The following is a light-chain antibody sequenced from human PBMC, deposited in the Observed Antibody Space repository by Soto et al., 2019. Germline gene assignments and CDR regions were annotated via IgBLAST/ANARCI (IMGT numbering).Light chain of an antibody. CDR3: APWHDSLSAYV. J-gene: IGLJ1*01. CDR1: SSNIGSNY. CDR2: RNN. Sequence: QSVLTQPPSASGTPGQRVTISCSGSSSNIGSNYVYWYQRLPGTAPKLLIYRNNQRPSGVPDRFSGSKSGTSASLAISGLRSEDEADYYCAPWHDSLSAYVFGTGTKVTVL. V-gene: IGLV1-47*01.